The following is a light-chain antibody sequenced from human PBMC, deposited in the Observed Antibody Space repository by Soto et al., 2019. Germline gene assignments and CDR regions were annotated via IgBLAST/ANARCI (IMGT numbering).Light chain of an antibody. J-gene: IGLJ2*01. Sequence: SYELIQPPSMSVSPGQTARITCSGDALTKQIAYWYQQKPGQAPVLVIYKDSERPSGIPERFSGSTSGTTVALTISGVQAEVEADYSCQSADSSVLYRVFGGGTNVTVL. V-gene: IGLV3-25*03. CDR3: QSADSSVLYRV. CDR2: KDS. CDR1: ALTKQI.